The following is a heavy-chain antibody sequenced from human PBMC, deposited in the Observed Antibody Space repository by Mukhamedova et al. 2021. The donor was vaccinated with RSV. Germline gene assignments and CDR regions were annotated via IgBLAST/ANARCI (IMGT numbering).Heavy chain of an antibody. Sequence: GLEWVAVISYDGSNKYYADSVMGRFTISRDNSKNTLYLQMNSLRAEDTAVYYCARDFQRGFDYWGQGTLVTVSS. CDR2: ISYDGSNK. CDR3: ARDFQRGFDY. J-gene: IGHJ4*02. V-gene: IGHV3-30*01. D-gene: IGHD3-10*01.